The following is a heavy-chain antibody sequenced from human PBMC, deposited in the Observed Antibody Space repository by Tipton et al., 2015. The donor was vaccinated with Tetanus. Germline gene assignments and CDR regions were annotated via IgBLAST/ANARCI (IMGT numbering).Heavy chain of an antibody. D-gene: IGHD2-2*01. V-gene: IGHV1-69*06. Sequence: QVQLVQSGAEVKKPGSSVKVSCETSGGSFSTYVTSWVRQAPGQGLEWMGSIIPIFGTITYAQKFQGRLTITADKSTSTAHMSLSSPRSEDTAVYYCARRGAPGANWFDTWGQGTLVTVSS. CDR2: IIPIFGTI. CDR3: ARRGAPGANWFDT. CDR1: GGSFSTYV. J-gene: IGHJ5*02.